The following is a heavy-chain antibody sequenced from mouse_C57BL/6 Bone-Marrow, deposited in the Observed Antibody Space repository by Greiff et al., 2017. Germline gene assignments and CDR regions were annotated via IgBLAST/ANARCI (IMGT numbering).Heavy chain of an antibody. Sequence: EVQLQQSGPVLVKPGPSVKISCTASGFTFTDHCMHWVQQSHGKSLEWIGHVYTYNGGTSYNQKFKGKDTLTVDTSSSTAYMDLNSRTSEDSAVYYCAKGDGAMDYGGQGTSVTVSA. CDR2: VYTYNGGT. CDR1: GFTFTDHC. D-gene: IGHD3-3*01. J-gene: IGHJ4*01. V-gene: IGHV1-36*01. CDR3: AKGDGAMDY.